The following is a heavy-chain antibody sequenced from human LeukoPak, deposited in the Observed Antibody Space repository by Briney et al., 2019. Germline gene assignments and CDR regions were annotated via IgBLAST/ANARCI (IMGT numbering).Heavy chain of an antibody. D-gene: IGHD4-23*01. V-gene: IGHV1-3*02. CDR1: GYTFTNYA. CDR3: ARSPGGNARTWLDY. Sequence: ASVKVSCKASGYTFTNYALHWVRQAPGQRLEWMGWTNGATGNTRFSQDFQGRLTITIDTSASTANMEMSSLTSEDTAVYYCARSPGGNARTWLDYWGQRTLVTVSS. J-gene: IGHJ4*02. CDR2: TNGATGNT.